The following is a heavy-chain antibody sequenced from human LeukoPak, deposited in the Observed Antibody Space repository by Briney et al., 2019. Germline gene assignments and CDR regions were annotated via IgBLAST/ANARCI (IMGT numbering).Heavy chain of an antibody. CDR3: AKAPTDYYDSSGYYYVYFQH. Sequence: PGGSLRLSCAASGFTFSSYAMSWVRQAPGKGLEWVSAISGSGGSTYYADSVKGRFTISRDNSKNTLYLQMNSLRAEDTAVYYCAKAPTDYYDSSGYYYVYFQHWGQGTLVTVSS. J-gene: IGHJ1*01. CDR1: GFTFSSYA. V-gene: IGHV3-23*01. D-gene: IGHD3-22*01. CDR2: ISGSGGST.